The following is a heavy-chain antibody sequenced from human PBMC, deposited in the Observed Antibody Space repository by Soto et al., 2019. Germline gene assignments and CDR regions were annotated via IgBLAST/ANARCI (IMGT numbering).Heavy chain of an antibody. D-gene: IGHD4-4*01. CDR1: GFTFSSYG. J-gene: IGHJ4*02. CDR2: IWDDGSNK. V-gene: IGHV3-33*03. CDR3: ALPRETIVTSYIYY. Sequence: QVQLVESGGGVVQPGRSLRLSCAASGFTFSSYGMHWVRQAPGKGLEWVAAIWDDGSNKYYTDSVKGRFTISRDNSRNTLYLQMNSLRVEDTAVYYCALPRETIVTSYIYYWGQGTPVTVSS.